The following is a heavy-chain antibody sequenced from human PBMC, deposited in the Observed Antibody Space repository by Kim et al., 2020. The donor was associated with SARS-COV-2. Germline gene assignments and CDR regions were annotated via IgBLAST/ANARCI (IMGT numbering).Heavy chain of an antibody. D-gene: IGHD3-22*01. Sequence: GGSLRLSCAASGFTFSDHYMDWVRQAPGKGLEWVGRTRNKANSYTTAYAASVKGRFTISRDDSKNSLYLQMNSLKTEDTAVYYCARGGYDSSGYQNFYYYYGMDVWGQGTTVTVSS. CDR2: TRNKANSYTT. CDR3: ARGGYDSSGYQNFYYYYGMDV. J-gene: IGHJ6*02. V-gene: IGHV3-72*01. CDR1: GFTFSDHY.